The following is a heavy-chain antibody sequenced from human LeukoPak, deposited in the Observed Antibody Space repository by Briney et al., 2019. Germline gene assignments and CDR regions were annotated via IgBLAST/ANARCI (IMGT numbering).Heavy chain of an antibody. Sequence: SETLSLTCSVSGGSISSYYWSWVRQPPGKGLEWIGYIHYSGSTKYNPSLKSRVTISTDTAKNQFSLKVSSVTAADTAVYYCAREEIRSWFDPWGQGTLVTVSS. CDR3: AREEIRSWFDP. J-gene: IGHJ5*02. V-gene: IGHV4-59*01. D-gene: IGHD5-24*01. CDR2: IHYSGST. CDR1: GGSISSYY.